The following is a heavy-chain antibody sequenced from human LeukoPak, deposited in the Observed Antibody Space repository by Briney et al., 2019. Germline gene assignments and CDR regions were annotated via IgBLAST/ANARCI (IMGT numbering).Heavy chain of an antibody. Sequence: SGGSLRLSCVASGFSFSSYGMTWVRQAPGKGLEWVSSISGGGGSTNSADSVKGRFTISRDNSKNTLYLQTNSLRAEDTAVYYCAKSSYYDSSGYYREYYFDYWGQGTLVTVSS. CDR1: GFSFSSYG. D-gene: IGHD3-22*01. CDR2: ISGGGGST. V-gene: IGHV3-23*01. CDR3: AKSSYYDSSGYYREYYFDY. J-gene: IGHJ4*02.